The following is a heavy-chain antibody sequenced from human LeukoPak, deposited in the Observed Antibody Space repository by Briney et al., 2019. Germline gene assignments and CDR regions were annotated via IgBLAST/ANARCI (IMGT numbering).Heavy chain of an antibody. J-gene: IGHJ4*02. D-gene: IGHD4-17*01. CDR2: IIPIIGTA. CDR1: GGTFNSYA. V-gene: IGHV1-69*13. CDR3: ARLEITTVTTSDY. Sequence: SSVKVSCKASGGTFNSYAISWVRQAPGQGLEWMGGIIPIIGTANYAQKFQGRVTITADESTSTAYMELSSLRSEDTAVYYCARLEITTVTTSDYWGQGTLVTVSS.